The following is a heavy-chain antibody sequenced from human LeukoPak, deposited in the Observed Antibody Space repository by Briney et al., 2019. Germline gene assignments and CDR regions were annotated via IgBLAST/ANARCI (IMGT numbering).Heavy chain of an antibody. V-gene: IGHV1-2*02. Sequence: ASVKVSCKASGYTFTDYYIHWVRQAPGQGLEWVGYINPNIGATKYAQKFQGRVTMTRDTSITTAYMELSRLKSDDTAVYYCARRISLTRGVSEGPGFDPWGQGTLVSVSS. J-gene: IGHJ5*02. CDR1: GYTFTDYY. CDR3: ARRISLTRGVSEGPGFDP. CDR2: INPNIGAT. D-gene: IGHD3-10*01.